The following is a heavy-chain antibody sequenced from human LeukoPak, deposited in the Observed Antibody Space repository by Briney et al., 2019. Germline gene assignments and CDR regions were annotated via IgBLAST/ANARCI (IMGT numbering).Heavy chain of an antibody. Sequence: SVKVSCKASGGTFSSYAISWVRQAPGQGLEWMGGIIPIFGTANYAQKFQGRVTITADESTSTAYMELSSLRSEDTAVYYCARAIAVAGTGDFYFDYWGQGTLVTVSS. D-gene: IGHD6-19*01. CDR1: GGTFSSYA. J-gene: IGHJ4*02. CDR3: ARAIAVAGTGDFYFDY. CDR2: IIPIFGTA. V-gene: IGHV1-69*13.